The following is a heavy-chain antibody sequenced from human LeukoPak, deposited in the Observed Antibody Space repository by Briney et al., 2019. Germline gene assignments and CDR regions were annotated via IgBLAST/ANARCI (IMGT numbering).Heavy chain of an antibody. Sequence: SETLSLTCAVYGGSFSGYYWSWIRQPPGKGLEWIGEINHSGSTNYNPSLKSRVTISVDASKNQFSLKLSSVTAADTAVYYCQSRFLEWLLDYWGQGTLVTVSS. V-gene: IGHV4-34*01. J-gene: IGHJ4*02. CDR3: QSRFLEWLLDY. D-gene: IGHD3-3*01. CDR1: GGSFSGYY. CDR2: INHSGST.